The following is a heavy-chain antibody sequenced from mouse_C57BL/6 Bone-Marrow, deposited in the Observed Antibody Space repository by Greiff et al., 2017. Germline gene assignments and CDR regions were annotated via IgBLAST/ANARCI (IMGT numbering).Heavy chain of an antibody. CDR2: IYPGSGNT. V-gene: IGHV1-76*01. D-gene: IGHD2-14*01. J-gene: IGHJ2*01. CDR3: AREGGTPPSYYFDY. Sequence: QVQLQQSGAELVRPGASVKLSCKASGYTFTDYYINWVKQRPGQGLEWIARIYPGSGNTYYNEKFKGKATLTAEKSSSTAYMQLSSLTSEDSAVYFCAREGGTPPSYYFDYWGQGTTLTVSS. CDR1: GYTFTDYY.